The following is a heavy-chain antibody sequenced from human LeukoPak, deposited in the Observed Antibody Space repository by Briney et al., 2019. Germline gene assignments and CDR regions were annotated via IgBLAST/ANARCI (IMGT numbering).Heavy chain of an antibody. D-gene: IGHD3-9*01. V-gene: IGHV4-59*01. CDR3: ARGRRDILTGYYWFDP. J-gene: IGHJ5*02. CDR2: IYYSGST. Sequence: SETLSLTCTVSGGSISSYYWSWLRQPPGKGLEWIGYIYYSGSTNYNPSLKSRVTISVDTSKNQFSLKLSSVTAADTAVYYCARGRRDILTGYYWFDPWGQGTLVTVSS. CDR1: GGSISSYY.